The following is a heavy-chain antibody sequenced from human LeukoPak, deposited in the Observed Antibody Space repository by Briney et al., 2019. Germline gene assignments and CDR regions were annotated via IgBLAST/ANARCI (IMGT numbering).Heavy chain of an antibody. CDR2: INPSGGST. J-gene: IGHJ4*02. D-gene: IGHD4-17*01. V-gene: IGHV1-46*01. CDR3: AREGGRGDYFSRGFDY. CDR1: GYTFTSYY. Sequence: ASVKVSCKASGYTFTSYYMHWVRQAPGQGLEWMGLINPSGGSTSYAQKFQGRVTMTRDTSSSTVYMELSSLRSEDTAVYYCAREGGRGDYFSRGFDYWGQGTLVTVSS.